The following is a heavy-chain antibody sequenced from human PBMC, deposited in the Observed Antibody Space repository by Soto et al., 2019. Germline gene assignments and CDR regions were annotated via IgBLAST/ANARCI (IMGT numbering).Heavy chain of an antibody. D-gene: IGHD3-3*01. CDR3: ARVERGITIFGVVIPPFDY. CDR1: GFTFSDYY. Sequence: QVQLVESGGGLVKPGGSLRLSCAASGFTFSDYYMSWIRQAPGKGLEWVSYISSSGSTIYYADSVKGRFTISRDNAKNYRYLQMNSLRAEDPAVYYSARVERGITIFGVVIPPFDYWGQGTLVTVSS. J-gene: IGHJ4*02. V-gene: IGHV3-11*01. CDR2: ISSSGSTI.